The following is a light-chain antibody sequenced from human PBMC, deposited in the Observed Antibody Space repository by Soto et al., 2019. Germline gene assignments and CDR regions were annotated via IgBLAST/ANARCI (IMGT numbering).Light chain of an antibody. CDR2: KAS. J-gene: IGKJ1*01. V-gene: IGKV1-5*03. Sequence: DIQMTQSPSTLSASVGDRVTITCRASQSISSRLAWYQQKPGKAPKLLIYKASSLESGVPSRFSGSGSGTEFTLTISGLQPDDSATYYCQQYNSYWTFGQGTKVEIK. CDR1: QSISSR. CDR3: QQYNSYWT.